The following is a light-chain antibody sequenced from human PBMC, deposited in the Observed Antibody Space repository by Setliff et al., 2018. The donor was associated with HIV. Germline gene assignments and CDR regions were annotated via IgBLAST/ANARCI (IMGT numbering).Light chain of an antibody. Sequence: QSVLTQPASVSGSPGQSISISCSGSHTDIGAYNYVSWYQQHPGKVPRLIIYEVGHRPSGVSDRISGAKSGNTASLFISGLQAEDEATYYCSSYSTSNTLVLFGGGTKVTVL. J-gene: IGLJ2*01. CDR3: SSYSTSNTLVL. V-gene: IGLV2-14*03. CDR1: HTDIGAYNY. CDR2: EVG.